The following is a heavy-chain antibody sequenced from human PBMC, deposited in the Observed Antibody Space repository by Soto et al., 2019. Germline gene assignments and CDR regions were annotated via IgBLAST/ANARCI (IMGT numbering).Heavy chain of an antibody. J-gene: IGHJ5*02. Sequence: GGSLRLSCAASGFTFSSYAMSWVRQAPGKGLEWVSAISGSGGSTYYADSVKGRFTISRDNSKNTLYLQMNSLRAEDTAVYYCAKVPYYDFWSGYGVYWFDPWGQGTLVTVSS. D-gene: IGHD3-3*01. CDR1: GFTFSSYA. CDR2: ISGSGGST. CDR3: AKVPYYDFWSGYGVYWFDP. V-gene: IGHV3-23*01.